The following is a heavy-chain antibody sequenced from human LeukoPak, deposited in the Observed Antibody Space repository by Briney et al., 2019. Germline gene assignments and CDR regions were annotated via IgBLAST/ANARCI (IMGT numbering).Heavy chain of an antibody. D-gene: IGHD3-10*01. Sequence: GGSPRLSCRGSGFKFDDYGVTWVRQAPGKGLEWVSEINWNGDSTVYAHSVRGRFTISRDNSKNTLYLQINSLRAEDTAVYYCAKDDWFGEFFYWGQGTLVTVSS. V-gene: IGHV3-20*04. CDR3: AKDDWFGEFFY. J-gene: IGHJ4*02. CDR1: GFKFDDYG. CDR2: INWNGDST.